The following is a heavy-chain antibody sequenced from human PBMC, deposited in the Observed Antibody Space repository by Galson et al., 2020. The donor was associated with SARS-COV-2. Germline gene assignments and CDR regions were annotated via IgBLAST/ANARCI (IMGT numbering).Heavy chain of an antibody. J-gene: IGHJ4*02. CDR1: GFTFDDYA. CDR3: AKLYSSSAEPGDY. CDR2: ISWNSGSI. D-gene: IGHD6-13*01. Sequence: GGSLRLSCAASGFTFDDYAMHWVRQAPGKGLEWVSGISWNSGSIGYADSVKGRFTISRDNAKNSLYLQMNSLRAEDTALYYCAKLYSSSAEPGDYWGQGTLVTVSS. V-gene: IGHV3-9*01.